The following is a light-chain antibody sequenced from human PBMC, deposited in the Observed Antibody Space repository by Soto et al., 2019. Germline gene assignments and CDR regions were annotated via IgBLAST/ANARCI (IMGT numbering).Light chain of an antibody. Sequence: DVVMTQSPLSLPVTLGQPASISCRSSQSLVYTDGNTYLSWFQQRPGQPPRRLIYKVSNRDSGVPDRFSGSGSGTDFTLKISRVEAEDVGVYYCMQGTHWTSWTFGQGTKVEIK. CDR2: KVS. J-gene: IGKJ1*01. V-gene: IGKV2-30*01. CDR3: MQGTHWTSWT. CDR1: QSLVYTDGNTY.